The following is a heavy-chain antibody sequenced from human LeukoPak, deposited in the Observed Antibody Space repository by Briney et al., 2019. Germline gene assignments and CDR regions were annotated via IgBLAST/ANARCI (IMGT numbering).Heavy chain of an antibody. V-gene: IGHV1-2*02. D-gene: IGHD2-2*02. Sequence: ASVKVSCTPSVYTFTAYYMHWVREAPGQGLEWMGWSDPNRCSTDYAQKFQGRVTMTRDTSISTAYMELSRLRSDDTAVYSCASDWGLSQLEYCSNTNCYMGAFDIWGQGTMVTVSS. CDR2: SDPNRCST. CDR3: ASDWGLSQLEYCSNTNCYMGAFDI. J-gene: IGHJ3*02. CDR1: VYTFTAYY.